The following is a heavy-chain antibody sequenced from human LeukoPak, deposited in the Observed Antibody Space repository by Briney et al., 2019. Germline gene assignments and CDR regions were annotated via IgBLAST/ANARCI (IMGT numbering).Heavy chain of an antibody. CDR1: GGTFSSYA. J-gene: IGHJ1*01. CDR3: ARTYGGNYAEYLHH. D-gene: IGHD4-23*01. CDR2: IIPISGTT. V-gene: IGHV1-69*05. Sequence: GASVKVSCKASGGTFSSYAISWVRQAPGQGLEWMGGIIPISGTTNYAQKFQGRVTITTDESTSTAYMELSSLRSEDTAVYYCARTYGGNYAEYLHHWGQGTLVTVSS.